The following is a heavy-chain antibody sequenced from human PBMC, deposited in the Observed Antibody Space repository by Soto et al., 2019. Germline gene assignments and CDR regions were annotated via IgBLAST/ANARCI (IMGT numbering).Heavy chain of an antibody. Sequence: SETLSLTCAVYGGSFNGYYWSWIRQPPGKGLEWSGEITHSGSTNYNPSLKSRVTISVDTSKNQFSLNLSSVTAADTAVYYCARGPVGGGNSPPYYYYGIDVWGQGTTVTVS. D-gene: IGHD2-21*02. V-gene: IGHV4-34*01. J-gene: IGHJ6*02. CDR2: ITHSGST. CDR3: ARGPVGGGNSPPYYYYGIDV. CDR1: GGSFNGYY.